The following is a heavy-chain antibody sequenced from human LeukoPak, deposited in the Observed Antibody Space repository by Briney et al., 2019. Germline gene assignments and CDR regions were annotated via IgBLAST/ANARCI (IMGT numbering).Heavy chain of an antibody. Sequence: ASVKVSCKASGYTFTSYGISWVRQAPGQGLEWMGWISAYNGNTNYAQKLQGRVTMTTDTSTSTAYMELRSLRSDDTAVYYCARGRWNTGMVSPYYFGYWGQGTLVTVSS. J-gene: IGHJ4*02. CDR2: ISAYNGNT. CDR1: GYTFTSYG. V-gene: IGHV1-18*01. CDR3: ARGRWNTGMVSPYYFGY. D-gene: IGHD5-18*01.